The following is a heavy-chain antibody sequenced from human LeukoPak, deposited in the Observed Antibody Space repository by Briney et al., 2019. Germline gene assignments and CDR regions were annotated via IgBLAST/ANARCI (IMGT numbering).Heavy chain of an antibody. J-gene: IGHJ3*02. V-gene: IGHV4-59*08. D-gene: IGHD2-21*01. CDR2: IHYSGNT. CDR1: GGSITSYH. Sequence: SETLSLTCVVSGGSITSYHWSWIRQRPGKGLEWIGYIHYSGNTNYNPSLKSRVTMSVDTSKNHLSLRLSSVTATDTAMYYCARHEDMGYFVVGDSPVDAFDIWGQGTMVTVSS. CDR3: ARHEDMGYFVVGDSPVDAFDI.